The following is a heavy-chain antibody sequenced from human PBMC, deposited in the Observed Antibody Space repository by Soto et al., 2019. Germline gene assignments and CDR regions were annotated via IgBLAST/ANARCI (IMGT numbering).Heavy chain of an antibody. CDR1: GFTVSSNY. CDR3: ARGSSGYGYDAFDI. Sequence: EVQLVESGGGLVQPGGSLRLSCAASGFTVSSNYMTWVRQAPGKGLEWVSVIYGDGGTYYADSVKGRFTISRHNSKNTLYLQMNSLRPEDTAVYYCARGSSGYGYDAFDIWGQGTMVTVSP. CDR2: IYGDGGT. D-gene: IGHD5-12*01. V-gene: IGHV3-53*04. J-gene: IGHJ3*02.